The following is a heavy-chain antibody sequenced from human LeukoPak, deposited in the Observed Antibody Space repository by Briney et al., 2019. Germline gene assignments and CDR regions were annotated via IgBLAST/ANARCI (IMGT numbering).Heavy chain of an antibody. CDR3: VREETGDGYRYFDF. Sequence: GGSLRLSCAASGSTFSSYDMHWVRRATGKGLEWVSAIDTDGDTYYPSSERGRITISRENAKNSLYLQMNSLRAGDTAVYYCVREETGDGYRYFDFWGRGTLVTVSS. J-gene: IGHJ2*01. CDR1: GSTFSSYD. V-gene: IGHV3-13*04. CDR2: IDTDGDT. D-gene: IGHD2-21*01.